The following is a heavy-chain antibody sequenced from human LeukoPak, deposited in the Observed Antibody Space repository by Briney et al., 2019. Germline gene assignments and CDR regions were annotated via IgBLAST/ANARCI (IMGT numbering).Heavy chain of an antibody. Sequence: ASVKVSCKASGHTFTGCYMHWVRQAPGQGLEWMGWISPYNGNTKYAEKIQRRVTITTDTSTSTAYMELRSLSSDDTAVYYCARDQRGYGDSSGASLWIDPWGQGTLVTVSS. CDR3: ARDQRGYGDSSGASLWIDP. CDR1: GHTFTGCY. D-gene: IGHD4-17*01. J-gene: IGHJ5*02. V-gene: IGHV1-18*04. CDR2: ISPYNGNT.